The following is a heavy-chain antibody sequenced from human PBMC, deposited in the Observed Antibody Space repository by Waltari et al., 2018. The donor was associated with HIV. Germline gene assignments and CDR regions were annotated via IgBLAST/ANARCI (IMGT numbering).Heavy chain of an antibody. CDR3: ARDLYDSSGYYFDGGDY. J-gene: IGHJ4*02. Sequence: QVQVVQSGAEVKKPGASVKVSCKASGYTFTSYGISWVRQAPGQGLEWMGWTSAYNGNTNYAQNIQGRVTMTTDTSTSTAYMELRSLRSDDTAVYYCARDLYDSSGYYFDGGDYWGQGTLVTVSS. CDR2: TSAYNGNT. CDR1: GYTFTSYG. V-gene: IGHV1-18*01. D-gene: IGHD3-22*01.